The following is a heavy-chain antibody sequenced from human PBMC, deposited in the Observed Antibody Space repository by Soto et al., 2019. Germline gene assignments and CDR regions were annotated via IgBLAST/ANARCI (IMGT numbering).Heavy chain of an antibody. CDR2: IIPIFGTA. CDR3: AGESRYCSGGSCYFLPGIDY. D-gene: IGHD2-15*01. J-gene: IGHJ4*02. Sequence: QVQLVQSGAEVKKPGSSVKVSCKASGGTFSSYAISWVRQAPGQGLEWMGGIIPIFGTANYAQKFQGRVTMTADESTTQAYMELSSLRSEDTAVYYCAGESRYCSGGSCYFLPGIDYWGQGTLVTVSS. CDR1: GGTFSSYA. V-gene: IGHV1-69*12.